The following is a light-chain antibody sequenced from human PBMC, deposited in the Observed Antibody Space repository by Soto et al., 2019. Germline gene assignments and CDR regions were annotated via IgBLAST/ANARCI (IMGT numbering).Light chain of an antibody. Sequence: DIVMTQSPDSLAVSLGERATINCKSSQSVLYSSNNKNYLAWYQQKPGQPPKLLIYWASTRESGVPDRFSGSGSGADFTLTISSLQAEDVAVYYCQQHYCIPHTFGQGTKLETK. CDR2: WAS. CDR3: QQHYCIPHT. V-gene: IGKV4-1*01. CDR1: QSVLYSSNNKNY. J-gene: IGKJ2*01.